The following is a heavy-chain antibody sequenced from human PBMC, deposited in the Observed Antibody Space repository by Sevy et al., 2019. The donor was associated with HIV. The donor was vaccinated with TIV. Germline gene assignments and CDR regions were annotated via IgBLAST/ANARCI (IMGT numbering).Heavy chain of an antibody. CDR3: ARAEPEWELRALGAFDI. CDR1: GFTFSSYG. D-gene: IGHD1-26*01. Sequence: GGSLRLSCVASGFTFSSYGMHWVRQAPGKGLEWVAVIWYDGSNEEYADSVRGRFTISRDNSRDTLYLQMNSLRAEDTAVYYCARAEPEWELRALGAFDIWGQGTMVTVSS. V-gene: IGHV3-33*01. J-gene: IGHJ3*02. CDR2: IWYDGSNE.